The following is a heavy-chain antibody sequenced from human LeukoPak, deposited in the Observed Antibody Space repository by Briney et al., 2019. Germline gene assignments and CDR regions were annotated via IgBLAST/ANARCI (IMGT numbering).Heavy chain of an antibody. CDR3: ARRKRSGCSSTSCLLNWFDP. J-gene: IGHJ5*02. CDR2: INHSGST. CDR1: GGSFSGYC. D-gene: IGHD2-2*01. V-gene: IGHV4-34*01. Sequence: SETLSLTCAVYGGSFSGYCWSWIRQPPGKGLEWIGEINHSGSTNYNPSLKRRVTISVDTSKNQFSLKLSSVTAADTAVYYCARRKRSGCSSTSCLLNWFDPWGQGTLVTVSS.